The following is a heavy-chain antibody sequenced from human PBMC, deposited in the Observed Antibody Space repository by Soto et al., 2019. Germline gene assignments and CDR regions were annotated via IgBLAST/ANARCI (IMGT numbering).Heavy chain of an antibody. CDR2: IYYRGST. J-gene: IGHJ6*02. V-gene: IGHV4-59*11. CDR3: ARDGREASGMDV. D-gene: IGHD1-26*01. CDR1: GGSISSHY. Sequence: SGTLSLTCTVSGGSISSHYWSWVRQAPGKGLEWIGHIYYRGSTNYNPSLRSRSTISVDASKSQFSLKLNSVTTADTAVYYCARDGREASGMDVWGQGTKVT.